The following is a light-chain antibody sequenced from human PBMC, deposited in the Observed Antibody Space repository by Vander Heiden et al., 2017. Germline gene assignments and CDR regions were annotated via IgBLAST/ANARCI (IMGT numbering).Light chain of an antibody. CDR2: EDN. V-gene: IGLV6-57*01. CDR3: QSYDSSNHGV. J-gene: IGLJ3*02. Sequence: NFMLTQPHSVSESPGKTVTISCNRSSGSIASNYVQWYQQRPGSSPTTVIYEDNQRPSGVPDRFSGSIDSSSNSASLTISGLKTEDEADYYCQSYDSSNHGVFGGGTKLTVL. CDR1: SGSIASNY.